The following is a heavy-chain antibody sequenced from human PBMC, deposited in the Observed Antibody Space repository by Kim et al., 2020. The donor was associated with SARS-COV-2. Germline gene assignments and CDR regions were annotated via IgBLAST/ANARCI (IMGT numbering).Heavy chain of an antibody. CDR1: GGSFSGYY. D-gene: IGHD2-15*01. V-gene: IGHV4-34*01. J-gene: IGHJ6*02. CDR3: ARVVRGYGYCSGGSCYFPADRYYYGMDV. Sequence: SETLSLTCAVYGGSFSGYYWSWIRQPPGKGLEWIGEINHSGSTNYNPSLKSRVTISVDTSKNQFSLKLSSVTAADTAVYYCARVVRGYGYCSGGSCYFPADRYYYGMDVWGQGTTVTVSS. CDR2: INHSGST.